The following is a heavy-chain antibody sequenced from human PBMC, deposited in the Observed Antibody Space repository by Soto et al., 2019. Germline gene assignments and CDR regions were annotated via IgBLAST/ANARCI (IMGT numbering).Heavy chain of an antibody. D-gene: IGHD6-25*01. Sequence: PGGSLRLSCAASGFPFDSYWMTWVRQAPGKGLEWVAHIKQDGGQTYYVDSVKGRFTISRDNAKTSLYPQMNSLRAEDTSVYFCARGCNGYETCPPYYYYCMDVWGQGTTVTVSS. J-gene: IGHJ6*02. V-gene: IGHV3-7*01. CDR3: ARGCNGYETCPPYYYYCMDV. CDR2: IKQDGGQT. CDR1: GFPFDSYW.